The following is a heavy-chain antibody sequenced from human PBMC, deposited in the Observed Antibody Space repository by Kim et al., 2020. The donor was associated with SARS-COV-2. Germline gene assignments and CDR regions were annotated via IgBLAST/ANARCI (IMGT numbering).Heavy chain of an antibody. V-gene: IGHV3-7*03. CDR2: INQDGSEK. CDR3: ARDGVAAAGYYYYYGMDV. CDR1: GFTFSSYW. Sequence: GGSLRLSCAASGFTFSSYWMSWVRQAPGKGLEWVANINQDGSEKYYVDSVKGRFTISRDNAKNSLYLQMNSLRAEDTAVYYCARDGVAAAGYYYYYGMDVWGQGTTVTVSS. J-gene: IGHJ6*02. D-gene: IGHD6-13*01.